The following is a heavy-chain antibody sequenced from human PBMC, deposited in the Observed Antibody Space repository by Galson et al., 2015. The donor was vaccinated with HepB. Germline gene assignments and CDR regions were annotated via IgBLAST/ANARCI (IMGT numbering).Heavy chain of an antibody. V-gene: IGHV3-30*02. J-gene: IGHJ4*02. CDR2: IRYDGSNK. D-gene: IGHD6-13*01. Sequence: SLRLSCAASGFTFSSYGMHWVRQAPGKGLEWVAFIRYDGSNKYYADSVKGRFTISRDNSKNTLYLQMNSLRAEDTAVYYCARAGPAAAGIGYWGQGTLVTVSS. CDR1: GFTFSSYG. CDR3: ARAGPAAAGIGY.